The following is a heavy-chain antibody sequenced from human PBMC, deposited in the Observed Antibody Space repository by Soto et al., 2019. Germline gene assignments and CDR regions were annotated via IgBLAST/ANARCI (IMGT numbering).Heavy chain of an antibody. J-gene: IGHJ6*02. CDR1: GFTFSSYG. Sequence: QVQLVESGGGVVQPGRSLRLSCAASGFTFSSYGMHWVRQAPGKGLEWVAVIWYDGSNKYYADSVKGRFTISRDNSKNTLDLQMNSLRAEDTAVYYCARGYSSSWYKGGKNYYGMDVWGQGTTVTVSS. V-gene: IGHV3-33*01. CDR3: ARGYSSSWYKGGKNYYGMDV. D-gene: IGHD6-13*01. CDR2: IWYDGSNK.